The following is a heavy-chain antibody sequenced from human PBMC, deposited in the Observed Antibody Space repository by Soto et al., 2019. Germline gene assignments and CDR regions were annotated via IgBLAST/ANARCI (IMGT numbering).Heavy chain of an antibody. Sequence: XETLSLVCAVYGGSFSGYYWSWIRQPPGKGLEWIGEINHSVSTNYNPSLKSRVTISVDTSKDQFSLKLSSVTAADTAVYYCARRFSWGLTTFTFYYSDYWGQGTLVTVSS. J-gene: IGHJ4*02. D-gene: IGHD7-27*01. CDR3: ARRFSWGLTTFTFYYSDY. CDR1: GGSFSGYY. V-gene: IGHV4-34*01. CDR2: INHSVST.